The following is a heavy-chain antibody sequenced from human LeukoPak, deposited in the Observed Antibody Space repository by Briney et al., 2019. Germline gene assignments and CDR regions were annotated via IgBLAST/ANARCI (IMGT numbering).Heavy chain of an antibody. V-gene: IGHV3-23*01. CDR2: VANSGIDT. D-gene: IGHD4-23*01. Sequence: GGALRLSCAASGFTFTTYAMSWVRQAPGKGLEWVSTVANSGIDTYYADSVRGRFTISRDNSRNTVYLQINSLRAEDAAVYYCAKSHSVAQRGYFDYWGQGTLVTVSS. J-gene: IGHJ4*02. CDR1: GFTFTTYA. CDR3: AKSHSVAQRGYFDY.